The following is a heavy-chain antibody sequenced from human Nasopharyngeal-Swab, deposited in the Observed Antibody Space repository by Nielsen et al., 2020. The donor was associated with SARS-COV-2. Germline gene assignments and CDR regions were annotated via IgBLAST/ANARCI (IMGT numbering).Heavy chain of an antibody. V-gene: IGHV3-23*01. Sequence: GESLKISCAASGFIFSNHYMTWVRQAPGKGLEWVATISESGTSTNYGDSVKGRFTISRDNYKNTLFLQMNSLRAEDTAEYYCAKDKGVTDPLWGHYMDGWGKGTTVTVSS. D-gene: IGHD2-8*01. CDR3: AKDKGVTDPLWGHYMDG. CDR1: GFIFSNHY. J-gene: IGHJ6*03. CDR2: ISESGTST.